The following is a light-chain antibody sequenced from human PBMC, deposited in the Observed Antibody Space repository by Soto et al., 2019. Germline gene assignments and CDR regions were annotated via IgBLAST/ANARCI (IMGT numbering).Light chain of an antibody. J-gene: IGKJ3*01. V-gene: IGKV1-33*01. CDR1: QDISNY. CDR2: DAS. Sequence: DIQMTQSPSSLSASVGDRVTITCQASQDISNYLNWYQQKPGKAPKLLIYDASNLETGVPSRFSGSGSGTDFTFTISSLQPEDIATYYCQQYDNLLITFGPGTKVYIK. CDR3: QQYDNLLIT.